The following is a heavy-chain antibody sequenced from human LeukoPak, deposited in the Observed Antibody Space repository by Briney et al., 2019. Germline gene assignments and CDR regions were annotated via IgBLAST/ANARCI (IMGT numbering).Heavy chain of an antibody. CDR1: GYTFTGYY. V-gene: IGHV1-2*02. Sequence: ASVKVSCKASGYTFTGYYMHWVRQAPGQGLEWMGWINPNSGGTNYAQKFQGRVTMTRDTSISTAYMELSRLRSDDTAVYYCAREPNPFYGDYGGLDYWGQGTLVTVSS. CDR3: AREPNPFYGDYGGLDY. CDR2: INPNSGGT. D-gene: IGHD4-17*01. J-gene: IGHJ4*02.